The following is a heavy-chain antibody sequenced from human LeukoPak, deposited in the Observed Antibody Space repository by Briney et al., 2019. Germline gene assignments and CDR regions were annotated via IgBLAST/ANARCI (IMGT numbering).Heavy chain of an antibody. D-gene: IGHD2-2*01. CDR1: GYTFTGYY. J-gene: IGHJ3*02. CDR2: INPNSGGT. V-gene: IGHV1-2*02. CDR3: ARRGPAAMYAFDI. Sequence: GASVKVSCKASGYTFTGYYMRWVRQAPGQGLEWMGWINPNSGGTNYAQKFQGRVTMTRDTSISTAYMELSRLRSDDTAVYYCARRGPAAMYAFDIWGQGTMVTVSS.